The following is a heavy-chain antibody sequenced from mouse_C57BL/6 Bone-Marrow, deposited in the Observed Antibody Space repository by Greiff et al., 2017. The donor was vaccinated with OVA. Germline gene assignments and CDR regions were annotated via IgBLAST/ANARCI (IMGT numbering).Heavy chain of an antibody. J-gene: IGHJ3*01. Sequence: EVQRVESGGGLVKPGGSLKLSCAASGFTFSSYAMSWVRQTPEKRLEWVATISDGGSYTYYPDNVKGRFTISRDNAKNNLYLQMSHLKSEDTAMYYCARDRQLRFAYWGQGTLVTVSA. CDR1: GFTFSSYA. D-gene: IGHD3-2*02. CDR3: ARDRQLRFAY. CDR2: ISDGGSYT. V-gene: IGHV5-4*01.